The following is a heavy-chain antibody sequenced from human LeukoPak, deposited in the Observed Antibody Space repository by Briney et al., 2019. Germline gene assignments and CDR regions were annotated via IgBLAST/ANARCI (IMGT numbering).Heavy chain of an antibody. CDR2: IHYSGST. Sequence: SDTLSLTCTVSGGSISSYYWNWIRQPPGKGLEWIANIHYSGSTNFDPSLKSRATISVDTSNNQFSLKLSSVTAADTAVYYCARQRLRGYYDSSGNYFDLWGQGTLVTVSS. D-gene: IGHD3-22*01. V-gene: IGHV4-59*08. J-gene: IGHJ4*02. CDR3: ARQRLRGYYDSSGNYFDL. CDR1: GGSISSYY.